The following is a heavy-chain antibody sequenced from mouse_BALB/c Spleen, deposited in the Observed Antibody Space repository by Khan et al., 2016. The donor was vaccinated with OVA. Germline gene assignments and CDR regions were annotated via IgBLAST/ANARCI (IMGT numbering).Heavy chain of an antibody. CDR1: GYTFTDYS. CDR2: INTETGEP. D-gene: IGHD3-1*01. Sequence: QIQLVQSGPELKKPGETVKISCKASGYTFTDYSMHWVKQAPGKGLKWMGWINTETGEPTYADDFKGRFAFSLETSASPASLQINNLKNDVTATYFCDRAGRASFAYWGQGTLVTVSA. CDR3: DRAGRASFAY. V-gene: IGHV9-2-1*01. J-gene: IGHJ3*01.